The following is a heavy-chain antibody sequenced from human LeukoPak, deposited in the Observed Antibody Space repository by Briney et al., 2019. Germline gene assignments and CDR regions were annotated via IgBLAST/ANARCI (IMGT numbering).Heavy chain of an antibody. CDR1: GFTFSNYG. J-gene: IGHJ3*02. D-gene: IGHD3-3*01. V-gene: IGHV3-30*02. CDR2: IRYDGSNK. Sequence: PGGSLRLSCAASGFTFSNYGMHWVRQAPGKGLEWVAFIRYDGSNKYYADSVKGRFTISRDNSKNTLYLQMNSLGAEDTAVYYCAKDRARFLDAFDIWGQGTMVTVSS. CDR3: AKDRARFLDAFDI.